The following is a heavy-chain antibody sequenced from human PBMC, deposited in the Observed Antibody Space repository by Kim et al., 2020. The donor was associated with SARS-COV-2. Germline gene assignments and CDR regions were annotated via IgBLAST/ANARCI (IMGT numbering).Heavy chain of an antibody. V-gene: IGHV3-48*03. J-gene: IGHJ4*02. D-gene: IGHD3-16*02. CDR2: ISATGDPI. CDR3: ARGYIWGSYRHPSYFDY. Sequence: GGSLRLSCEASGFAFYHYEFSWVRRAPGKGLEWLAYISATGDPIYYADSVKGRFTISRDNTKNSLFLQIDSLRAEDTAIYYCARGYIWGSYRHPSYFDYWGRGTLVTVS. CDR1: GFAFYHYE.